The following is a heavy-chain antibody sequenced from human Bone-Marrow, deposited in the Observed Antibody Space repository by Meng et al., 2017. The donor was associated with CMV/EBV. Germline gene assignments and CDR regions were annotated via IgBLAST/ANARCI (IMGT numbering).Heavy chain of an antibody. CDR1: GFTFTTYT. V-gene: IGHV3-21*01. Sequence: GESLKISCAVSGFTFTTYTMVWVRQAPGKGLEWVSSISSTTSYIYYADSVQGRFTVSRDNAKNSLYLQLNSLRAEDTAVYFCARFRTSAYYSDSWGQGTRVTGSS. CDR2: ISSTTSYI. J-gene: IGHJ4*02. D-gene: IGHD3-22*01. CDR3: ARFRTSAYYSDS.